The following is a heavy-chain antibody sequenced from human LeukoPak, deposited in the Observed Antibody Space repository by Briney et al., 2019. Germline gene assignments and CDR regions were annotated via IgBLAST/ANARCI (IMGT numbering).Heavy chain of an antibody. J-gene: IGHJ4*02. Sequence: GGSLRLSCAASGFTFSSYEMNWVRQAPGKGLEWVSYICSSGSTIYYADSVKGRYTISRDNAKNSLYLQMNSLRAEDTAVHYCARESGSYYFDYWGQGTRVSVSS. V-gene: IGHV3-48*03. CDR3: ARESGSYYFDY. CDR1: GFTFSSYE. CDR2: ICSSGSTI. D-gene: IGHD1-26*01.